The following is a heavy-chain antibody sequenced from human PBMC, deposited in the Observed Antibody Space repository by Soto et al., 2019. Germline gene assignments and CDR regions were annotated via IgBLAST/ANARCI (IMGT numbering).Heavy chain of an antibody. V-gene: IGHV4-39*01. CDR2: IYYSGST. D-gene: IGHD2-15*01. Sequence: SETLSLPWTLSGGSISSSSYYWGWIRQPPGKGLEWIGSIYYSGSTYYNPSLKSRVTISVDTSKNQFSLKLSSVTAADTAVYYCARLVGCSGGSCYSGYWGQGTLVTVSS. CDR1: GGSISSSSYY. J-gene: IGHJ4*02. CDR3: ARLVGCSGGSCYSGY.